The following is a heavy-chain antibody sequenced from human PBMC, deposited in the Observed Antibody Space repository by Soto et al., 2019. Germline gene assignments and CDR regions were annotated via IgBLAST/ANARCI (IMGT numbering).Heavy chain of an antibody. D-gene: IGHD6-13*01. CDR3: ASRIALSSSWFEFDY. CDR2: ISAYNGNT. CDR1: GYTFTSYG. Sequence: ASVKVSCKASGYTFTSYGISWVRQAPGQGLEWMGWISAYNGNTNYAQKLQGRVTMTTDTSTSTAYMELRSLRSDDTAVYYCASRIALSSSWFEFDYWGQGTLVTVSS. J-gene: IGHJ4*02. V-gene: IGHV1-18*01.